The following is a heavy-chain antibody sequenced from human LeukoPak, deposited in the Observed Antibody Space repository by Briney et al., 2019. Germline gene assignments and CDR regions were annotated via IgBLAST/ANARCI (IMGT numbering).Heavy chain of an antibody. CDR1: GGSISSYY. CDR3: AREGRYSGYVDY. J-gene: IGHJ4*02. D-gene: IGHD5-12*01. V-gene: IGHV4-4*07. Sequence: SETLSLTCTVSGGSISSYYWSWIRQPAGKGLEWFGRIHTSGSTNYNPSLQSRVTMSVDTAKNQFSLKVTSVTAADTAVYYCAREGRYSGYVDYWGQGTLVTVSS. CDR2: IHTSGST.